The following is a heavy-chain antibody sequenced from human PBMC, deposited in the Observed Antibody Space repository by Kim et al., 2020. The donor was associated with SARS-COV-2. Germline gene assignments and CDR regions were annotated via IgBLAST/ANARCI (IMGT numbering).Heavy chain of an antibody. V-gene: IGHV4-30-2*06. J-gene: IGHJ4*02. D-gene: IGHD4-4*01. Sequence: SETLSLTCDVSGASISSGSYSWSWIRQSPGQVLEWIASIYQSGGTYYTPSLKSRLSISMDRSRNRFSLTLTSVTAAATAVYYCARGPYSDYFDYWGQGT. CDR2: IYQSGGT. CDR1: GASISSGSYS. CDR3: ARGPYSDYFDY.